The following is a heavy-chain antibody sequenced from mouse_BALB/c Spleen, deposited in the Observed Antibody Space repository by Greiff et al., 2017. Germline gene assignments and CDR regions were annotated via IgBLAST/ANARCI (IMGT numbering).Heavy chain of an antibody. D-gene: IGHD2-4*01. Sequence: EVQLVESGGGLVQPGGSRKLSCAASGFTFSSFGMHWVRQAPEKGLEWVAYISGGSSTIYYADTVKGRFTISRDNPKNTLFLQMTSLRSEDTAMYYCAGGGITTVSFAYWGQGTLVTVSA. CDR2: ISGGSSTI. J-gene: IGHJ3*01. CDR3: AGGGITTVSFAY. V-gene: IGHV5-17*02. CDR1: GFTFSSFG.